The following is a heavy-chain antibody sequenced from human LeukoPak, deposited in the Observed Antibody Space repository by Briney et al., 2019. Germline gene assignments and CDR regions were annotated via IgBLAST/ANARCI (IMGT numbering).Heavy chain of an antibody. Sequence: GGSLRLSCAASGFTLGNYWMHWVRQAPGKGLVRVSRINSDGSSTNYADSVKGRFTISRDNAKNTLYLQVNSLRAEDTAVYYCARDSTFRGTGPNVWGQGTMVIVSS. CDR1: GFTLGNYW. CDR3: ARDSTFRGTGPNV. J-gene: IGHJ3*01. V-gene: IGHV3-74*01. CDR2: INSDGSST. D-gene: IGHD2-8*02.